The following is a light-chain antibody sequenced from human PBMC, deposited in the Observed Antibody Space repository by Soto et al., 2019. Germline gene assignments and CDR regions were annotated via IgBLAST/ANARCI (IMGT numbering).Light chain of an antibody. Sequence: EIVMTQSPATLSVSPGERATLSCRASQSVSSNLAWYQQKPGQAPRLLIYGASTRATGIPARFSGSGSGREFTRTISSLQSEDFAVEYGHHYNNWPRTFGQGTKVESK. CDR1: QSVSSN. CDR2: GAS. J-gene: IGKJ1*01. V-gene: IGKV3-15*01. CDR3: HHYNNWPRT.